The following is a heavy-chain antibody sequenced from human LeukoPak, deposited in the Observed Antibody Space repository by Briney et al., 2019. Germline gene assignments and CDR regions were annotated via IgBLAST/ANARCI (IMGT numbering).Heavy chain of an antibody. Sequence: PGGSLRLSCAASGFTFSSYAMSWVRQAPGKGLEWVSAISGSGGSTYYADSVKGRFTISRDNSKNTLYLQMNSLRAEDTAVYYCAKDITMVRGVNSGSLFDYWGQGTLVTVSS. CDR2: ISGSGGST. CDR3: AKDITMVRGVNSGSLFDY. D-gene: IGHD3-10*01. J-gene: IGHJ4*02. CDR1: GFTFSSYA. V-gene: IGHV3-23*01.